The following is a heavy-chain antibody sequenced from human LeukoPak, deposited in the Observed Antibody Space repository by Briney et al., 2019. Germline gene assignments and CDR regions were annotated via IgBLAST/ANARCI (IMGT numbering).Heavy chain of an antibody. J-gene: IGHJ4*02. Sequence: SETLSLTCAVYGGSFSGYYWSWIRQPPGKGLEWIGEINHSGSTNYNPSLKSRVTISVDTSKNQFSLKLSSVTAADTAVCYCARVRATGAHDYWGQGTLVTVSS. D-gene: IGHD7-27*01. CDR2: INHSGST. CDR1: GGSFSGYY. CDR3: ARVRATGAHDY. V-gene: IGHV4-34*01.